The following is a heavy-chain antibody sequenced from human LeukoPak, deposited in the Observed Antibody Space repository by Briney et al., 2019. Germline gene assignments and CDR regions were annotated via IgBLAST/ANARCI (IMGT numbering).Heavy chain of an antibody. D-gene: IGHD4-11*01. Sequence: GGSLRLSCTACGLIFSNYAMTWVRQAPRKGLEWVSTISGDGTETFYADSVKGRFTISRDNSKNTHYLQMSSLRAEDTGIYYCAKGGHYSFFDYWGQGTLVTVSS. CDR3: AKGGHYSFFDY. CDR1: GLIFSNYA. J-gene: IGHJ4*02. V-gene: IGHV3-23*01. CDR2: ISGDGTET.